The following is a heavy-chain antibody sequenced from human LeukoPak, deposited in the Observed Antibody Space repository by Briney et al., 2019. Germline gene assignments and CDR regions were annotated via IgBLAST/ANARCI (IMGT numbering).Heavy chain of an antibody. CDR3: ARLSPTTLYDSRGWFDP. D-gene: IGHD3-3*01. CDR2: ISYDGSNK. J-gene: IGHJ5*02. CDR1: GFTFSSYA. V-gene: IGHV3-30*04. Sequence: GGSLRLSCAASGFTFSSYAMHWVRQAPGKGLEWVAVISYDGSNKYYADSVKGRFTISRDNSKNTLYLQMNTLRAEDTAVYYCARLSPTTLYDSRGWFDPWGQGTLVTVSS.